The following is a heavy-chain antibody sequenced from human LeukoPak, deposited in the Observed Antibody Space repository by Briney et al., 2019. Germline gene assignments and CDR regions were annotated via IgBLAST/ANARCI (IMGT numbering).Heavy chain of an antibody. J-gene: IGHJ5*02. CDR2: ISAYNGNT. D-gene: IGHD6-13*01. V-gene: IGHV1-18*04. CDR3: ARDSGYSLPWFDP. CDR1: GYTFTGYY. Sequence: ASVKVSCKASGYTFTGYYMHWVRQAPGQGLEWMGWISAYNGNTNYAQKLQGRVTMTTDTSTSTAYMELRSLRSDDTAVYYCARDSGYSLPWFDPWGQGTLVTVSS.